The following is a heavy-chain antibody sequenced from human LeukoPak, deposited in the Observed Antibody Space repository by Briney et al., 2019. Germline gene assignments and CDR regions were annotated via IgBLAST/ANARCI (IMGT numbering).Heavy chain of an antibody. CDR3: ARGHYDILTGYSFDY. CDR1: GYTFTSYG. Sequence: ASVKVSCKASGYTFTSYGITWVRQAPGQGLEWMGWISAYNGNTNYAQKLQGRVTMTRNTSISTAYMELSSLRSEDTAVYYCARGHYDILTGYSFDYWGQGTLVTVSS. D-gene: IGHD3-9*01. CDR2: ISAYNGNT. V-gene: IGHV1-18*01. J-gene: IGHJ4*02.